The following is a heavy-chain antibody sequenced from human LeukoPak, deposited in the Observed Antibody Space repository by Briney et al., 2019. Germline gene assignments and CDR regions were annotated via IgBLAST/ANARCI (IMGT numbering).Heavy chain of an antibody. CDR1: GFTFSSYA. V-gene: IGHV3-30-3*01. D-gene: IGHD3-22*01. CDR3: ARDRFYYDSSGPTWFDP. J-gene: IGHJ5*02. Sequence: PGGSLRLSCAASGFTFSSYAMHWVRQAPGKGLEWVAVISYDGSNKYYADSVKGRFTISGDNSKNTLYLQMNSLRAEDTAVYYCARDRFYYDSSGPTWFDPWGQGTLVTVSS. CDR2: ISYDGSNK.